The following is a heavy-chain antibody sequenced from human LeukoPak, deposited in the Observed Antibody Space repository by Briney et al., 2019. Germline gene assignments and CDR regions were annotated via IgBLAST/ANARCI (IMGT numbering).Heavy chain of an antibody. CDR3: AKDVGKWESLHFFDY. D-gene: IGHD1-26*01. V-gene: IGHV3-30-3*01. Sequence: GGSLRLSCAASEFTFSSYIMHWVRQAPGKGLEWVTMMSYDGSNKYYADSVTGRFTISRDNSRNTLYLQMNSLRGDDTAVYYCAKDVGKWESLHFFDYWGQGTLVTVSS. CDR1: EFTFSSYI. J-gene: IGHJ4*02. CDR2: MSYDGSNK.